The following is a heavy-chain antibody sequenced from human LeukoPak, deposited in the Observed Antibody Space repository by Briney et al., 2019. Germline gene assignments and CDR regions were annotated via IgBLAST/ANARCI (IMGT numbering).Heavy chain of an antibody. D-gene: IGHD5-24*01. CDR1: GFTFSSYS. CDR2: ISSSSSYI. CDR3: AREMATIIGDFDY. Sequence: GGSLRLSCAASGFTFSSYSMNWVRQAPGKGLEWVSSISSSSSYIYYADSVKGRFTISRDNAKSSLYLQMNSLRAEDTAVYYCAREMATIIGDFDYWGQGTLVTVSS. J-gene: IGHJ4*02. V-gene: IGHV3-21*01.